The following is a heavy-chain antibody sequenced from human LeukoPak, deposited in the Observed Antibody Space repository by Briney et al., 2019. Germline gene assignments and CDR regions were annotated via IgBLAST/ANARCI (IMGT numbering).Heavy chain of an antibody. CDR1: GFTFSSYA. CDR2: IYSGGST. J-gene: IGHJ3*02. V-gene: IGHV3-53*01. CDR3: ARVGSSSWCDAFDI. Sequence: PGGSLRLSCAASGFTFSSYAMSWVRQAPGKGLEWVSVIYSGGSTYYADSVKGRFTISRDNSKNTLYLQMNSLRAEDTAVYYCARVGSSSWCDAFDIWGQGTMVTVSS. D-gene: IGHD6-13*01.